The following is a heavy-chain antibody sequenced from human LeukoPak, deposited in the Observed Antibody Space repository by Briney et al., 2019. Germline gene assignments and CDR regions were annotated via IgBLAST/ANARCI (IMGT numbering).Heavy chain of an antibody. CDR2: ITYDGYYK. Sequence: GGSLRLSCAASGFTFSSYGMHWVRQAPGKGLEWVALITYDGYYKYYSDSVKGRFTISSDASKNTLSLQMNSLRAEDTAVYYCARDLSPVVRASPMGYWGQGTLVTVSS. D-gene: IGHD3-10*01. CDR1: GFTFSSYG. V-gene: IGHV3-30*03. J-gene: IGHJ4*02. CDR3: ARDLSPVVRASPMGY.